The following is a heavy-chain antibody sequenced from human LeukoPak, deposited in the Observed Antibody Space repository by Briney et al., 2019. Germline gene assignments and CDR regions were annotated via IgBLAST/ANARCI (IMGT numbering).Heavy chain of an antibody. Sequence: SETLSLTCTVSGGSISSYYWSWIRQPAGKGLEWIGRIYTSGSTNYNPSLKSRVTMSVDTSKNQFSLKLSSVTAADTAVCYCARGLYCSSTSCHGKGFDPWGQGTLVTVSS. J-gene: IGHJ5*02. CDR3: ARGLYCSSTSCHGKGFDP. CDR1: GGSISSYY. D-gene: IGHD2-2*01. V-gene: IGHV4-4*07. CDR2: IYTSGST.